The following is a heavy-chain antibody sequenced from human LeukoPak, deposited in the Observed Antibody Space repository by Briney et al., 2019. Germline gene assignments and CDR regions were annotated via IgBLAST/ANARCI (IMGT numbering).Heavy chain of an antibody. D-gene: IGHD1-14*01. CDR3: VRQPDSARYGFDY. CDR2: IGSAGYT. CDR1: GFTFDNND. J-gene: IGHJ4*02. Sequence: GGSLRLSCEVSGFTFDNNDMHWVRQTTGKGLEWVSAIGSAGYTFYADSVRGRFTITRDNAKQSLYLQMNSLRVEDTAVYHCVRQPDSARYGFDYWGRGTQVTVSS. V-gene: IGHV3-13*01.